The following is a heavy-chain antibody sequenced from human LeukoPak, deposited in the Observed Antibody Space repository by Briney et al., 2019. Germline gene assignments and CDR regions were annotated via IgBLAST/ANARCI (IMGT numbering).Heavy chain of an antibody. Sequence: QPGGSLRLSCAASGFTFSSYWMSWVRQAPGKGQEWVANIKQDGSEKYYVDSVKGRFTISRDNAKNSLYLQMNSLRAEDTAVYYCARDDPGLCFDYWGQGTLVTVSS. J-gene: IGHJ4*02. CDR2: IKQDGSEK. CDR3: ARDDPGLCFDY. V-gene: IGHV3-7*01. CDR1: GFTFSSYW.